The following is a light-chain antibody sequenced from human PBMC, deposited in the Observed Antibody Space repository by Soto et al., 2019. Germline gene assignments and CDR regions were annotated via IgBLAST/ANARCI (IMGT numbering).Light chain of an antibody. J-gene: IGLJ2*01. V-gene: IGLV2-14*01. Sequence: QSVLTQPASVSGSPGQSITISCTGTSSDVGGYNYVSWYQQHPGKAPKLMIYDVSNRPSGVSNRFSGSKSGNTASLTISGLQAEDEADYYCISYTTGSVIIGGGTQLTVL. CDR2: DVS. CDR1: SSDVGGYNY. CDR3: ISYTTGSVI.